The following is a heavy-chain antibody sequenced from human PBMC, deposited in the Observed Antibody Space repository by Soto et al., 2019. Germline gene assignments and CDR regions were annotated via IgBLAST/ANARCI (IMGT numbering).Heavy chain of an antibody. Sequence: QVQLVQSGAEVKKPGSSVKVSCKASGGTFSSYTISWVRQAPGQGLEWMGRIIPNLGIANYAQKFQGRGTITADKSTSTAYMELSSLRSDDTAVYYCAREIAAPYYFDYWGQGTLVTVSS. CDR3: AREIAAPYYFDY. CDR1: GGTFSSYT. V-gene: IGHV1-69*02. J-gene: IGHJ4*02. D-gene: IGHD6-13*01. CDR2: IIPNLGIA.